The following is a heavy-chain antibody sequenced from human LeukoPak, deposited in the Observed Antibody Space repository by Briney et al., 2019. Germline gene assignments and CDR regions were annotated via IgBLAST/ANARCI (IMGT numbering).Heavy chain of an antibody. CDR3: ARGQRYSTSPFDY. J-gene: IGHJ4*02. Sequence: GGSLRLSCAASGFTFGDYSMNWVRQAPGKGLEWVSYISGGSGTIYYADSVKGRFTISRDNAKNSLFLQMDSLRDKDTAVYYCARGQRYSTSPFDYWGQGTLVTVSS. D-gene: IGHD3-16*02. CDR1: GFTFGDYS. V-gene: IGHV3-48*02. CDR2: ISGGSGTI.